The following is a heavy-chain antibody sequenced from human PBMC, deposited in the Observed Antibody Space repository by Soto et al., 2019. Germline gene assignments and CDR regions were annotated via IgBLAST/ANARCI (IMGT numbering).Heavy chain of an antibody. D-gene: IGHD2-21*01. V-gene: IGHV3-15*01. CDR3: AKESGGERYAAYFDY. CDR2: FQAKYDGGTT. CDR1: GFPFTNAW. J-gene: IGHJ4*02. Sequence: EVQLVESGGGVVKPGGSLRLSCAASGFPFTNAWMSWVRQAPGKGLEWVARFQAKYDGGTTDYAAPVKGRFIISRDNSKNTLFLQMNSLRTEDTAMYYCAKESGGERYAAYFDYWGQGTLVTVSS.